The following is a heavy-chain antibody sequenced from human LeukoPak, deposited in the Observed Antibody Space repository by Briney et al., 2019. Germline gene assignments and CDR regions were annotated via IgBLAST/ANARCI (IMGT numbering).Heavy chain of an antibody. Sequence: GSGPTLVIPTQTLTLTCTFYDLSLRRAGVGVGWIRQPPGKALEWLALIYWDNNKLYNPSLKSRLTITKDTSKNQMVLTMTNMDPVDTATYYCSHYGDYIFLDYFDLWGQGTLVTVSS. V-gene: IGHV2-5*02. CDR2: IYWDNNK. CDR1: DLSLRRAGVG. D-gene: IGHD4-17*01. J-gene: IGHJ4*02. CDR3: SHYGDYIFLDYFDL.